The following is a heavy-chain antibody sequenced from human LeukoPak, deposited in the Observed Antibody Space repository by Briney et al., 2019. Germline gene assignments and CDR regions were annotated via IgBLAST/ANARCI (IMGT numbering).Heavy chain of an antibody. CDR3: ARGAEYSSSSGFDWFDP. CDR2: IIPIFGTA. D-gene: IGHD6-6*01. CDR1: GGTFSSYA. J-gene: IGHJ5*02. Sequence: SVKVSCKASGGTFSSYAISWVRQAPGQGLEWMGGIIPIFGTANYAQKFQGRVTTTTDESTSTAYMELSSLRSEDTAVYYCARGAEYSSSSGFDWFDPWGQGTLVTVSS. V-gene: IGHV1-69*05.